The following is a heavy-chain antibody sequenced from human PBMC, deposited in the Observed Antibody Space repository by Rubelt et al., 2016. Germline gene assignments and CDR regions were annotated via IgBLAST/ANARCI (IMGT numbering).Heavy chain of an antibody. D-gene: IGHD6-19*01. CDR1: GFTFSDYY. V-gene: IGHV3-11*01. Sequence: VQLLESGGGLVQPGGSLRLSCAASGFTFSDYYMSWIRQAPGKGLEWVSYISSSGSTIYYADSVKGRFTISRDNAKNSLYLQMNSLRAEDTAVYYCASRTGNSSGWYRYGMDVWGQGTTVTVSS. CDR2: ISSSGSTI. J-gene: IGHJ6*02. CDR3: ASRTGNSSGWYRYGMDV.